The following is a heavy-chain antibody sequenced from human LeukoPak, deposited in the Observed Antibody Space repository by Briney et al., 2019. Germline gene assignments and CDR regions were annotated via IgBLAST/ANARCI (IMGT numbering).Heavy chain of an antibody. CDR1: GGSFSGYY. CDR3: ARARRSYRRGFDLDY. CDR2: INHSGST. Sequence: SETLSLTCAVYGGSFSGYYWSWIRQPPGKGLEWIGEINHSGSTNYNPSHKSRVTISVDTSKNQFSLKLSSVTAADTAVYYCARARRSYRRGFDLDYWGQGTLVTVSS. V-gene: IGHV4-34*01. J-gene: IGHJ4*02. D-gene: IGHD1-26*01.